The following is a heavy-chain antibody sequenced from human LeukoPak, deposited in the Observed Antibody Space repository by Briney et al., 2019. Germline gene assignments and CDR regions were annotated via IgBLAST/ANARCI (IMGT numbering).Heavy chain of an antibody. Sequence: GXGLEGXSXVYFRGTTYYPDSVNGPFTISIDNSKNTLYLQMNSLRAEDTAVYYCARQRYYYDSSGLTSNFDYWGQGTLVTVSS. J-gene: IGHJ4*02. CDR3: ARQRYYYDSSGLTSNFDY. V-gene: IGHV3-53*01. D-gene: IGHD3-22*01. CDR2: VYFRGTT.